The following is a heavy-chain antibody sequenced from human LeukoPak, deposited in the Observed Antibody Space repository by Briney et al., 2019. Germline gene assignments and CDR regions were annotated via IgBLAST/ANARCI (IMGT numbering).Heavy chain of an antibody. D-gene: IGHD6-6*01. Sequence: KPSETLSLTCTVSGASISGSGYYWGWIRQPPGRGLEWIGTIYYSGTTYYNPSLKSRVTISLDTSKNQFSLKLSSVTAADTAIYYCARDFSSSSTAYYYYYMDVWGKGTTVTVSS. CDR3: ARDFSSSSTAYYYYYMDV. J-gene: IGHJ6*03. CDR1: GASISGSGYY. CDR2: IYYSGTT. V-gene: IGHV4-39*07.